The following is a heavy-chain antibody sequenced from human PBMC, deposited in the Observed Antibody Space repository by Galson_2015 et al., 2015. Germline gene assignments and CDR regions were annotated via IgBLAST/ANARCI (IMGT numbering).Heavy chain of an antibody. J-gene: IGHJ4*02. CDR3: AREVGTTSHYFDY. D-gene: IGHD1/OR15-1a*01. CDR1: GGTFSSYA. V-gene: IGHV1-69*13. CDR2: IIPIFGTA. Sequence: SVKVSCKASGGTFSSYAISWVRQAPGQGLEWMGGIIPIFGTANYAQKFQGRVTITADESTSTAYTELSSLRFEDTAVYYCAREVGTTSHYFDYWGQGTLVTVSS.